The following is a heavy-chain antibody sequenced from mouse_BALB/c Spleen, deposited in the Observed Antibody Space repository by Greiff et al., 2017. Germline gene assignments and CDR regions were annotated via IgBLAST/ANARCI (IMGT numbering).Heavy chain of an antibody. Sequence: EVKLQQSGTVLARPGASVKMSCKASGYSFTSYWMHWVKQRPGQGLEWIGAIYPGNSDTSYNQKFKGKAKLTAVTSASPAYMELSSLTNEDSAVYYCTKEGPYYGNSFDYWGQGTTLTVSS. CDR1: GYSFTSYW. J-gene: IGHJ2*01. CDR2: IYPGNSDT. CDR3: TKEGPYYGNSFDY. V-gene: IGHV1-5*01. D-gene: IGHD1-1*02.